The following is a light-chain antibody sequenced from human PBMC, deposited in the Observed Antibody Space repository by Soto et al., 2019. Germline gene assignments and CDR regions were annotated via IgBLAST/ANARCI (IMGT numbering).Light chain of an antibody. J-gene: IGKJ4*01. V-gene: IGKV1-39*01. CDR1: QSISSY. Sequence: DIQMTQSPSSLSASVGARVTITCRASQSISSYLNWYQQKPGKAPKLLIYAASSLQSGVPSRFSGSGSGTDFTLTISSLQPEDFATYYCQQSYSTLLTFGGGTKVDIK. CDR2: AAS. CDR3: QQSYSTLLT.